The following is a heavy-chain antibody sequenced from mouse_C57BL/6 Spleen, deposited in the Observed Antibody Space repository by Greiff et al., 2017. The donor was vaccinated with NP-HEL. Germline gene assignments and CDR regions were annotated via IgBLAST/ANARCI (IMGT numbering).Heavy chain of an antibody. CDR2: IDPANGNT. D-gene: IGHD3-2*02. V-gene: IGHV14-3*01. CDR3: ARPLDSSGYVHYAMDY. J-gene: IGHJ4*01. Sequence: VQLKQSVAELVRPGASVKLSCTASGFNIKNTYMHWVKQRPEQGLEWIGRIDPANGNTKYAPKFQGKATITADTSSNTAYLQLSSLTSEDTAIYYCARPLDSSGYVHYAMDYWGQGTSVTVSS. CDR1: GFNIKNTY.